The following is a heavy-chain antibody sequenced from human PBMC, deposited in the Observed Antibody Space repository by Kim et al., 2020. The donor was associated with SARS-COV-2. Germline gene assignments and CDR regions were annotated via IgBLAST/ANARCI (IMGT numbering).Heavy chain of an antibody. Sequence: SETLSLTCTVSGGSIGNSFWSWIRQSPGKGLEWIGYIYHTGSTTYNPSFKNQANLSVDTSKSQFYLRLASVTAADTAVYYCARGGWLRTDWFDPWGQGTLVTVSS. D-gene: IGHD5-18*01. V-gene: IGHV4-59*01. CDR3: ARGGWLRTDWFDP. CDR2: IYHTGST. J-gene: IGHJ5*02. CDR1: GGSIGNSF.